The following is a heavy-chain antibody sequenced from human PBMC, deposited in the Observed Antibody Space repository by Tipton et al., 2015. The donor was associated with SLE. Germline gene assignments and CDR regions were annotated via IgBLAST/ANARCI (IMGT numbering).Heavy chain of an antibody. CDR2: IYHSGST. CDR3: ARDLVRDGDYGDGMDV. J-gene: IGHJ6*02. CDR1: GYSISSGYY. Sequence: TLSLTCAVSGYSISSGYYWGWIRQPPGKGLEWIGSIYHSGSTYYNPSLKSRVTISMDKTNNEFSLKLTSVTAADTAVYYCARDLVRDGDYGDGMDVWGQGTTVTVSS. V-gene: IGHV4-38-2*02. D-gene: IGHD4-17*01.